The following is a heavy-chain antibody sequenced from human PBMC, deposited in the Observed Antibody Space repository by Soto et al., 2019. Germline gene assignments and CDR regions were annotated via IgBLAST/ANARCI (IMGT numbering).Heavy chain of an antibody. CDR3: ARSTEWGTNGVFNHDAFDI. Sequence: SVKVSCKASGGTFSSYAISWVRQAPGQGLEWMGGIIPIFGTANYAQKFQGRVTITADESTSTAYMELSSLRSEDTAVYYCARSTEWGTNGVFNHDAFDIWGQETMVTVSS. V-gene: IGHV1-69*13. CDR2: IIPIFGTA. CDR1: GGTFSSYA. D-gene: IGHD2-8*01. J-gene: IGHJ3*02.